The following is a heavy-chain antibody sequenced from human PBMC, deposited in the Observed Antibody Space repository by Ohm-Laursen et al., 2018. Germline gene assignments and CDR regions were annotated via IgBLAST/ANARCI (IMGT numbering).Heavy chain of an antibody. V-gene: IGHV1-18*01. CDR2: ISAYNGNT. Sequence: ASVKVSCKASGYTFSSYGINWVRQAPGQGLEWMGWISAYNGNTNYTQKFQGRAMMTTDTSTSTAYMELRSLRSDDTAMYFCARDLKHYYGSGSFDPWGQGTLVTVSS. CDR3: ARDLKHYYGSGSFDP. J-gene: IGHJ5*01. D-gene: IGHD3-10*01. CDR1: GYTFSSYG.